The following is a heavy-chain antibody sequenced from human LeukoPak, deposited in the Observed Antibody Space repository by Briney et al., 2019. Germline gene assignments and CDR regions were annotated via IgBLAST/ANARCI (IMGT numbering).Heavy chain of an antibody. D-gene: IGHD2-15*01. Sequence: GGSLRLSCAASGFTFSSYSMNWVRQAPGKGLEWVSSISSSSSYIYYADSVKGRFTISRDNAKNSLYLQMNSLRAEDTAVYYCARDAAPPGGAFDIWGQGTMVTVSS. CDR2: ISSSSSYI. V-gene: IGHV3-21*01. CDR3: ARDAAPPGGAFDI. CDR1: GFTFSSYS. J-gene: IGHJ3*02.